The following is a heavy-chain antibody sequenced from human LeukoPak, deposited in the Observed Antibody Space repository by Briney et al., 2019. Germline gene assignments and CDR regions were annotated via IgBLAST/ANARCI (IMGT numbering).Heavy chain of an antibody. D-gene: IGHD5-24*01. CDR1: GFTFSSYA. Sequence: PGGSLRLSCAASGFTFSSYAMHWVRQAPGKGLEWVAFIRYDGGNKYYADSVKGRFTISRDNSKNTLYLQMNSLRAEDTAVYYCARSRDGYSLYYFDYWGQGTLVTVSS. CDR2: IRYDGGNK. J-gene: IGHJ4*02. CDR3: ARSRDGYSLYYFDY. V-gene: IGHV3-30*02.